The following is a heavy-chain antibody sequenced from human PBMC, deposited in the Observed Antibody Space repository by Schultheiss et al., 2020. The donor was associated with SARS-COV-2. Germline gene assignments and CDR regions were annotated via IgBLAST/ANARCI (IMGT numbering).Heavy chain of an antibody. J-gene: IGHJ5*02. Sequence: GGSLRLSCAASGFTFSSYDMHWVRQAPGKGLEWVGRIKSKTDGGTTDYAAPVKGRFTISRDDSKNTLYLQMNSLKTEDTAVYYCTTDQTYYDFWRWFDPWGQGTLVTVSS. CDR2: IKSKTDGGTT. CDR3: TTDQTYYDFWRWFDP. CDR1: GFTFSSYD. D-gene: IGHD3-3*01. V-gene: IGHV3-15*07.